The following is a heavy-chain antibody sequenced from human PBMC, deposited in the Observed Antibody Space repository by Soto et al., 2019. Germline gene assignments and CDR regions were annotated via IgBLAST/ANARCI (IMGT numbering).Heavy chain of an antibody. D-gene: IGHD3-3*01. J-gene: IGHJ4*02. Sequence: GESLKISCKGSGHSFTSYWIGWVRQMPGKGLEWMGIIYPGDSDTRYSPSFQGQVTISADKSISTAYLQWSSLKASDTAMYYCARPGTPTGLYDWRGYYFDYWGQGTLVTVSS. CDR3: ARPGTPTGLYDWRGYYFDY. V-gene: IGHV5-51*01. CDR1: GHSFTSYW. CDR2: IYPGDSDT.